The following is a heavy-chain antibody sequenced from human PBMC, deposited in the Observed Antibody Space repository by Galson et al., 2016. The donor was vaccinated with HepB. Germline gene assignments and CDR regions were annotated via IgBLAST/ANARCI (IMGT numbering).Heavy chain of an antibody. CDR2: IYPDDLDI. CDR3: ARHTFHFDY. V-gene: IGHV5-51*01. Sequence: QSGAEVKKPGESLKISCKGSGYKFANYWIGWVRQMPGKGLEWMGIIYPDDLDIKYSPSFQGLVTISVDKSTSTVYLQWSSLKASDTAMYYCARHTFHFDYWGQGTQVTVSS. J-gene: IGHJ4*02. CDR1: GYKFANYW.